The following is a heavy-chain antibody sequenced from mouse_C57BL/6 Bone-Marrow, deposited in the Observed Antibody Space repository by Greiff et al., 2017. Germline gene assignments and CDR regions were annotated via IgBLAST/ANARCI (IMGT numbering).Heavy chain of an antibody. V-gene: IGHV1-52*01. Sequence: QVQLQQPGAELVRPGSSVKLSCKASGYTFTSYWMHWVKQRPIQGLEWIGNIDPSDSETHYNQKFKDKATLTVDKSSSTAYMQLSSLTSEDSAVYYGARGYYGSSYAMDYWGQGTAVTVSS. CDR2: IDPSDSET. J-gene: IGHJ4*01. CDR1: GYTFTSYW. D-gene: IGHD1-1*01. CDR3: ARGYYGSSYAMDY.